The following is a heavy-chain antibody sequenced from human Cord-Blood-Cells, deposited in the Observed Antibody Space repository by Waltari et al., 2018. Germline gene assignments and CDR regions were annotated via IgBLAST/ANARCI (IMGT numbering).Heavy chain of an antibody. CDR3: ARQRGSSWYY. V-gene: IGHV4-39*01. CDR1: GGSISSSSYY. CDR2: IYYSGST. Sequence: QLQLQESGPGLVKPSETLSLTCTVSGGSISSSSYYWGWFRQPPGKGLEWIGSIYYSGSTYYNPSLKSRVTISVDTSKNQFSLKLSSVTAADTAVYYCARQRGSSWYYWGQGTLVTVSS. D-gene: IGHD6-13*01. J-gene: IGHJ4*02.